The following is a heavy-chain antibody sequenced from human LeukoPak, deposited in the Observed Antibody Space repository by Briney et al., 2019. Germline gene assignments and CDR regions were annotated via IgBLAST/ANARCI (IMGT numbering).Heavy chain of an antibody. V-gene: IGHV3-7*01. Sequence: PGGSLRLSCAASGFTFSNYWMSWVRQAPGKGVEWVANIRQDGSEKQYVDSVKGRFTISRDNAKNSLYLQMNSLRAEDMAVFFCVRESRSVTSSWGQGTLATVSA. J-gene: IGHJ4*02. CDR2: IRQDGSEK. CDR1: GFTFSNYW. D-gene: IGHD4-17*01. CDR3: VRESRSVTSS.